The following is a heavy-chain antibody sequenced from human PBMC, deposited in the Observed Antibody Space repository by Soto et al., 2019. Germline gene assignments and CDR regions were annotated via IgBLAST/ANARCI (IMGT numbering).Heavy chain of an antibody. CDR3: AKVHGSGTYYNFPDY. CDR2: ISDSGGST. Sequence: GGSLRLSCAASGFTFSTYAMSWVRQAPGKGLEWVSTISDSGGSTYYADSVKGRFTISRDNSKDTLYLLMNSLSAEDTALYYCAKVHGSGTYYNFPDYWGQGTLVTVSS. V-gene: IGHV3-23*01. J-gene: IGHJ4*02. CDR1: GFTFSTYA. D-gene: IGHD3-10*01.